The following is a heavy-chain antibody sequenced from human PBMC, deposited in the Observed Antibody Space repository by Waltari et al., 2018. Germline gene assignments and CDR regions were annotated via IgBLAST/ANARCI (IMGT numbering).Heavy chain of an antibody. CDR2: ISSDGSTT. CDR1: GFRFATCS. D-gene: IGHD3-16*01. V-gene: IGHV3-74*01. CDR3: VLQGDGHLFYYYGMDV. J-gene: IGHJ6*02. Sequence: DVQLVDSGGGFVQPGGSLGNSCAAPGFRFATCSMSWVRQAPGKGLVWVSRISSDGSTTVYADSVKGRFTISRDNAKNTLYLQMNSLRPEDTAVYYCVLQGDGHLFYYYGMDVWGQGTTITVSS.